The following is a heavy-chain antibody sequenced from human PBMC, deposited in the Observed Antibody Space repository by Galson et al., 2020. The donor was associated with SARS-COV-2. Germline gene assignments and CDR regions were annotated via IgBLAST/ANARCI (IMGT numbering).Heavy chain of an antibody. CDR3: ARARSTRHYQDRNSYSFPDAFDM. J-gene: IGHJ3*02. CDR1: GGSISSGGYY. CDR2: IYDSGNT. Sequence: SETLSLTCTVSGGSISSGGYYWSWIRQHPGKGLEWIGYIYDSGNTKYTPALKSRVTMSIDTSKNQFSLKLSSVTAADTAVYYCARARSTRHYQDRNSYSFPDAFDMWGQGTVVTVSS. D-gene: IGHD2-2*01. V-gene: IGHV4-31*03.